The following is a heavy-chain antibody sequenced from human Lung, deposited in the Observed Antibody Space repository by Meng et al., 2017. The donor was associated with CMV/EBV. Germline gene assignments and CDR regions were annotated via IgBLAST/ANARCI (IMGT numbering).Heavy chain of an antibody. J-gene: IGHJ6*02. CDR1: GGTFGSYT. V-gene: IGHV1-69*02. D-gene: IGHD1-26*01. Sequence: SVKVSCKASGGTFGSYTISWVRQAPGQGLEWMGRIIPILGLTNYAQRFEARVTMTADKSTSTAYMELSSLTSEDTAVYYCARGGIYADDYLGLDVWGQGTTVTVPS. CDR2: IIPILGLT. CDR3: ARGGIYADDYLGLDV.